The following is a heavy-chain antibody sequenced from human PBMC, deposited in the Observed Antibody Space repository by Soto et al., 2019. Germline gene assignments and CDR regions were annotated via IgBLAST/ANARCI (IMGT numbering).Heavy chain of an antibody. CDR2: ISAYNGNT. CDR1: GYTFTSYG. CDR3: ARAHRWFGELTYYYYGMDV. D-gene: IGHD3-10*01. J-gene: IGHJ6*02. Sequence: ASVKVSCKASGYTFTSYGISWVRQAPGQGLEWMGWISAYNGNTNYAQKLQGRVTMTTDTSTSTAYMELRSLRSDDTAVYYCARAHRWFGELTYYYYGMDVWGQGATVTVSS. V-gene: IGHV1-18*04.